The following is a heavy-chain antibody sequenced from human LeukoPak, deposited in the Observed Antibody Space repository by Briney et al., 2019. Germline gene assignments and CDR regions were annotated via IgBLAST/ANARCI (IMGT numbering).Heavy chain of an antibody. CDR2: ISAYNGNT. Sequence: ASVKVSCKASGYTFTSYGISWVRQAPGQGLEWMGWISAYNGNTNYAQKLQGRVTMTTDTSTSTAYMELRSLRSDDTAVYYCARDITMVRGVTNFDYWGQGTLVTVSS. CDR3: ARDITMVRGVTNFDY. D-gene: IGHD3-10*01. V-gene: IGHV1-18*01. CDR1: GYTFTSYG. J-gene: IGHJ4*02.